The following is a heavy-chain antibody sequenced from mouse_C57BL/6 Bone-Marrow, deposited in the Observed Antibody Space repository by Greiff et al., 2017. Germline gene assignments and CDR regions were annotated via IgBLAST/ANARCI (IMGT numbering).Heavy chain of an antibody. CDR1: GYTFTDYY. CDR2: LNPNNGGT. D-gene: IGHD1-1*01. V-gene: IGHV1-26*01. CDR3: ARWYYGSSYVRSTYAMDY. J-gene: IGHJ4*01. Sequence: VQLQQSGPELVKPGASVKISCKASGYTFTDYYMNWVKQSHGKSLEWIGDLNPNNGGTSYNQKFKGKATLTVDKSSSTAYMELRSLTSEDSAVYYCARWYYGSSYVRSTYAMDYWGQGTSVTVSS.